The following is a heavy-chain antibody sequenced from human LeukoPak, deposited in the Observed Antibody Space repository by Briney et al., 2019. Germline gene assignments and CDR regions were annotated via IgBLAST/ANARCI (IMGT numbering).Heavy chain of an antibody. CDR3: ANEMNWSFGY. Sequence: GGSLRLSCAASGFTFSNYWTSWVRQAPGKGLEWVATIKPDGSYNDYVDSVKGRFTISRDNAKNSLSLQMSSLRAEDTAVYYCANEMNWSFGYWGQGTLVTVSS. V-gene: IGHV3-7*02. D-gene: IGHD1-1*01. J-gene: IGHJ4*02. CDR2: IKPDGSYN. CDR1: GFTFSNYW.